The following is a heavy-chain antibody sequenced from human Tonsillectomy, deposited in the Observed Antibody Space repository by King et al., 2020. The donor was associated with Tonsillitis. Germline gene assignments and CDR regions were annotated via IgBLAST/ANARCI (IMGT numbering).Heavy chain of an antibody. CDR3: AHRPFDGEVFDY. D-gene: IGHD3-10*01. J-gene: IGHJ4*02. CDR1: GFSLSTGGVG. Sequence: TLKESGPTLVKPTQPLTLTCTFSGFSLSTGGVGVGWIRQPPGKALEWLALIYWDDDKRYSPSLKSRLTITKGTSKNQVVLTMTNMDPVDTATYYCAHRPFDGEVFDYGGQGTLVTVSS. CDR2: IYWDDDK. V-gene: IGHV2-5*02.